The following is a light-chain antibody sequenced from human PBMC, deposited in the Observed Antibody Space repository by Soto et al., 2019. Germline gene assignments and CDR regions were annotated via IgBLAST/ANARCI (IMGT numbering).Light chain of an antibody. V-gene: IGKV1-5*03. CDR2: KAS. J-gene: IGKJ4*01. CDR1: QSISSW. CDR3: QQYNRYPLT. Sequence: DIQMTQSPSTLSASVGDRVTITCRASQSISSWLAWYQQKPGKAPKVLIYKASSLESEVPSRFSGSGSGTEFTLTISSLQPDDFATYYCQQYNRYPLTFGGETKVEIK.